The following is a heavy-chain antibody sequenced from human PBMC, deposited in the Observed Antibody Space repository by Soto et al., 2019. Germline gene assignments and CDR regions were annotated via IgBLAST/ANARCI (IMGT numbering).Heavy chain of an antibody. Sequence: QITLKESGPTLVKPTQTLTLTCTFSGFSLSTRGMGVGWIRQPPGEALEWLAVTYWSDNEYYSPSLKNRLTITKDTSKNRVVLTLTNMDPVDTGTYYCVHSIRGWYEPFDYWGQGTLVTVSS. CDR2: TYWSDNE. CDR1: GFSLSTRGMG. V-gene: IGHV2-5*01. CDR3: VHSIRGWYEPFDY. D-gene: IGHD6-19*01. J-gene: IGHJ4*02.